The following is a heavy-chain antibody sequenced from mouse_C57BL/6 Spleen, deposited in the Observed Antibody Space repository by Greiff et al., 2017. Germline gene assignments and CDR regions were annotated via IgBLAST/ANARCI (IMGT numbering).Heavy chain of an antibody. J-gene: IGHJ4*01. CDR2: ISDGGSYT. D-gene: IGHD2-1*01. V-gene: IGHV5-4*01. CDR3: ARDGKDAMDY. Sequence: EVKLVESGGGLVKPGGSLKLSCAASGFTFSSYAMSWVRQTPEKRLEWVATISDGGSYTYYPDNVKGRFTISRDNAKNNLYLQMSHLKSEDTAMYYCARDGKDAMDYWGQGTSVTVSS. CDR1: GFTFSSYA.